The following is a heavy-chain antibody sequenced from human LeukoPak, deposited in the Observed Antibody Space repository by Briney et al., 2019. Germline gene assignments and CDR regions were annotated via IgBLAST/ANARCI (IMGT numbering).Heavy chain of an antibody. V-gene: IGHV3-23*01. J-gene: IGHJ5*02. CDR2: ISGSGGST. CDR1: GFTFSSYW. Sequence: GGSLRLSCVASGFTFSSYWMSWVRQAPGKGLEWVSAISGSGGSTYYADSVKGRFTISRDNSKNTLYLQMNSLRAEDTAVYYCAKDSAGDAAMVTLPWFDPWGQGTLVTVSS. CDR3: AKDSAGDAAMVTLPWFDP. D-gene: IGHD5-18*01.